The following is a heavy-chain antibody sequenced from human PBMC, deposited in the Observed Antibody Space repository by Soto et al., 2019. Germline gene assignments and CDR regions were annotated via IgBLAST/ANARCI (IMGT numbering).Heavy chain of an antibody. CDR1: GFTFSSYW. J-gene: IGHJ4*02. CDR3: ARATGADKEDY. Sequence: EVQLVESGGGLVQPGGSLRLSCAASGFTFSSYWMSWVRQAPGRGLEWVGNIKEDGSEKYYVDSVNGRFTVSRDNAKNSLYLQMNSLRAGDSAVYWCARATGADKEDYWGQGPLVSVSS. CDR2: IKEDGSEK. D-gene: IGHD3-10*01. V-gene: IGHV3-7*04.